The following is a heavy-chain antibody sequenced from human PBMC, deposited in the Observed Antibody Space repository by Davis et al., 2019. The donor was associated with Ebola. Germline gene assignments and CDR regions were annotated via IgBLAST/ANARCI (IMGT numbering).Heavy chain of an antibody. D-gene: IGHD2-15*01. V-gene: IGHV1-69*04. J-gene: IGHJ5*02. CDR3: ARTCSGGSCPSYWFDP. Sequence: AASVKVSCKASGGTFSSYAISWVRQAPGQGLEWMGRIIPILGIANYAQKFQGRVTITADKSTSTAYMELSSLRSEDTAVYYCARTCSGGSCPSYWFDPWGRGTLVTVSS. CDR1: GGTFSSYA. CDR2: IIPILGIA.